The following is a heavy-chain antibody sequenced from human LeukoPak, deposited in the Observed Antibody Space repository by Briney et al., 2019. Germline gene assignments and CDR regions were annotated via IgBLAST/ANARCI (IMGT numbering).Heavy chain of an antibody. D-gene: IGHD1-26*01. Sequence: PGESLKISCKGSGYSFTNYWIGWVRQMPGKGLEWMGIIYPGNSDTRYSPSFQGQVTMSVDKSISTAYVQWSSLKASDTAMYYCAHEGWDYDAFDIWGQGTMVTVSS. CDR3: AHEGWDYDAFDI. CDR2: IYPGNSDT. V-gene: IGHV5-51*01. J-gene: IGHJ3*02. CDR1: GYSFTNYW.